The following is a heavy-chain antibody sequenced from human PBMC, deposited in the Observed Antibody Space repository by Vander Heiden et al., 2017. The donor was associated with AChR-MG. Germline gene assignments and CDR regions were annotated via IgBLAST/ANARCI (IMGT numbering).Heavy chain of an antibody. J-gene: IGHJ6*02. D-gene: IGHD3-10*01. CDR3: ARDRRQYLHNYYGMDV. CDR2: ISSVSSVSTSI. CDR1: GFTPSTYD. V-gene: IGHV3-48*01. Sequence: EVQLLQFGGGLVQPGGSLRTPCAVSGFTPSTYDMKRVRPAPGKGLEWVSYISSVSSVSTSIQYADSVKGRFTVSRDNAKNSLYLQMNSLRAEDTAVYYCARDRRQYLHNYYGMDVWGPGTTVTVSS.